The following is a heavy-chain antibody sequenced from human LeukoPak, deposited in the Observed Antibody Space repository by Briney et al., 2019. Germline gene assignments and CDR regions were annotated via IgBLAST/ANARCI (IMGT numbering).Heavy chain of an antibody. CDR2: IYTSGST. Sequence: SETLSLTCTVSGGSISSGSYYWSWIRQPAGKGLEWIGRIYTSGSTNYNPSLKSRVTISVDTSKNQFSLKLSSVTAADTAVYYCARGPRFGELLWHWFDPWGQETLVTVSS. CDR3: ARGPRFGELLWHWFDP. V-gene: IGHV4-61*02. J-gene: IGHJ5*02. CDR1: GGSISSGSYY. D-gene: IGHD3-10*01.